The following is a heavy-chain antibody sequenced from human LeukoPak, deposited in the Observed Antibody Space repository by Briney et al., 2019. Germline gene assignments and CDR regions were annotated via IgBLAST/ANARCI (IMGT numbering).Heavy chain of an antibody. CDR3: ARAYDSSGQVPGY. Sequence: ASETLSLTCTVSGGSISTSSYYWGWIRQPPGKGLECIGNIYYSGSTYYNPSLKSRVTISVDTSKNQFSLKLSSVTAADTAVYYCARAYDSSGQVPGYWGQGTLVTVSS. CDR2: IYYSGST. V-gene: IGHV4-39*07. CDR1: GGSISTSSYY. D-gene: IGHD3-22*01. J-gene: IGHJ4*02.